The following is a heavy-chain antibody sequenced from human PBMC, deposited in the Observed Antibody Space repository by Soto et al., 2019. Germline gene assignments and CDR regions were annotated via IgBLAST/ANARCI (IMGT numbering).Heavy chain of an antibody. Sequence: QVQLVQSGDEVKKPGASVKVSCKASGYIFVNYGIAWVRQAPGQGLEWMGWISPYTGNTHSATKIQGRLTMTTDTSTSTAFMDMGSLTSDDTSVYYWVRVDNYVTPTPQDVWGQGTTVTVSS. D-gene: IGHD3-16*01. CDR2: ISPYTGNT. CDR1: GYIFVNYG. J-gene: IGHJ6*02. CDR3: VRVDNYVTPTPQDV. V-gene: IGHV1-18*01.